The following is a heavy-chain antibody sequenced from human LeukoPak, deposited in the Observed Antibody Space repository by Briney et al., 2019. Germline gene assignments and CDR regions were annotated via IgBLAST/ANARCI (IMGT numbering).Heavy chain of an antibody. CDR2: ISAYNGNT. CDR3: AREHSSGYFDY. V-gene: IGHV1-18*01. CDR1: GYTFTSYG. D-gene: IGHD3-22*01. J-gene: IGHJ4*02. Sequence: GPSVTVSFTASGYTFTSYGISWVRQAPGQGLEWMGWISAYNGNTNYAQKLQGRVTMTTDTSTSTAYMELRSLRSDDTAVYYCAREHSSGYFDYWGQGTLVTVSS.